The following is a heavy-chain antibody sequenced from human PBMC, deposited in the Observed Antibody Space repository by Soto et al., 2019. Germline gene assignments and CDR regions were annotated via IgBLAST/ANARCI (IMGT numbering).Heavy chain of an antibody. J-gene: IGHJ3*02. D-gene: IGHD3-22*01. CDR1: GGTFSSYA. CDR3: ATDRRDYYDSSGFRYDAFDI. V-gene: IGHV1-69*10. Sequence: GASVKVSCKASGGTFSSYAISWVRQAPGQGLEWMGGFDPNVGETIYAQKFQGRVTMTEDTSTDTAYMELSSLRSEDTAVYYCATDRRDYYDSSGFRYDAFDIWGQGTMVTVSS. CDR2: FDPNVGET.